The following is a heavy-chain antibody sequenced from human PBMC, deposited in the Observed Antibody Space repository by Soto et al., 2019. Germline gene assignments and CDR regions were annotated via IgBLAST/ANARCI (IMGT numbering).Heavy chain of an antibody. CDR3: AKGTTVTPRRYLDI. D-gene: IGHD4-17*01. CDR1: RFAFSSYA. V-gene: IGHV3-30*18. J-gene: IGHJ2*01. Sequence: QEQLVESGGGVVQPGKSLRLSCAASRFAFSSYAMHWVRQAPGKGLEWLAVITYDGGYENYADSVKGRFTVSRDNSKKTLWLQINSLRPADTALYYCAKGTTVTPRRYLDIWGQGTLVTVSS. CDR2: ITYDGGYE.